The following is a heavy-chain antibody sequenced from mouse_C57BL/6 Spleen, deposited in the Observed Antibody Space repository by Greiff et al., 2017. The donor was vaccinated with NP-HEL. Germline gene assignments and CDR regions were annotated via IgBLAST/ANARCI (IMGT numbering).Heavy chain of an antibody. CDR2: IRNKANGYTT. J-gene: IGHJ3*01. V-gene: IGHV7-3*01. D-gene: IGHD1-1*01. Sequence: EVKLVESGGGLVQPGGSLSLSCAASGFTFTDYYMSWVRQPPGKALEWLGFIRNKANGYTTEYSASVKGRFTISRDNSQSILYLQMNALRAEDSATYYCARGGYYGSSAWFAYWGQGTLVTVSA. CDR3: ARGGYYGSSAWFAY. CDR1: GFTFTDYY.